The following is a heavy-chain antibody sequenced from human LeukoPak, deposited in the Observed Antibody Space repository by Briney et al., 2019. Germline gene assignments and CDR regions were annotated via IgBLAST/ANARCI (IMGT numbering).Heavy chain of an antibody. V-gene: IGHV4-59*01. CDR1: GGSISSYY. J-gene: IGHJ3*02. CDR2: IYYSGST. Sequence: SETLSLTCTVSGGSISSYYCSWIRQPPGKGLEWIGYIYYSGSTNYNPSLKSRVTISVDTSKNQFSLKLSSVTAADTAVYYCARALYNWNTVDAFGIWGQGTMVTVSS. D-gene: IGHD1-1*01. CDR3: ARALYNWNTVDAFGI.